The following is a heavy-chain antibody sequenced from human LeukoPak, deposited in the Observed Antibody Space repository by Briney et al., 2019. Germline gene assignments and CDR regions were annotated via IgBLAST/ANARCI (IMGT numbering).Heavy chain of an antibody. D-gene: IGHD1-1*01. J-gene: IGHJ4*02. CDR2: IRSDGSNK. Sequence: GGSLRLSCAASGFTFSSYGMHWVRQAPGKGLEWVAFIRSDGSNKYYADSVKGRFTISRDNSKNTLYLQMNSLRAEDAAVYYCAKPIAQLEYGHWGQGTLVTVSS. CDR1: GFTFSSYG. CDR3: AKPIAQLEYGH. V-gene: IGHV3-30*02.